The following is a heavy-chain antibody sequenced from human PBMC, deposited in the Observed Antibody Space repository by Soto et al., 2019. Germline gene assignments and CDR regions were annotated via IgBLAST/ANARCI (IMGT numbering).Heavy chain of an antibody. V-gene: IGHV1-69*13. CDR3: ARGPGHQETYYYDSGGYYYFDY. Sequence: SVKVSCKASGGTFSSYAISWVRQAPGQGLEWMGGIIPIFGTANYAQKFQGRVTITADESTSTAYMELSSLRSEDTAVYYCARGPGHQETYYYDSGGYYYFDYWGQGTLVTVS. CDR2: IIPIFGTA. CDR1: GGTFSSYA. J-gene: IGHJ4*02. D-gene: IGHD3-22*01.